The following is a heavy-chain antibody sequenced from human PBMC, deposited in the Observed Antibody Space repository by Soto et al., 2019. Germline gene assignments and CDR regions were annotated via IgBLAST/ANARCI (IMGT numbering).Heavy chain of an antibody. CDR3: ARIGYGSGTLFGRAWLDP. CDR2: ISGSTGNT. J-gene: IGHJ5*02. V-gene: IGHV1-18*04. D-gene: IGHD3-10*01. Sequence: QVQLVQSGAEVKKPGASVKVSCKASGYSFTSYGVSWVRRAPGRGREWRGWISGSTGNTNQAQRFQERVTMTANTSTPTAYMELRSLKADDTAIYYCARIGYGSGTLFGRAWLDPWGQGTLVTVSS. CDR1: GYSFTSYG.